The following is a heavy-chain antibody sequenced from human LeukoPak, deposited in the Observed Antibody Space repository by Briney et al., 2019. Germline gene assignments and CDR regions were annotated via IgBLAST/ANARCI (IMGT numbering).Heavy chain of an antibody. Sequence: GWSLRLSCAASGFTFTNYGVSWVRQAPGKGLEWVSVISGSGGNKNYGDAVKGRFTISRDDSNDTLYLQMNSLRAEDTAVYYCARAPPTSLDAFDIWGQGTMVTVSS. CDR3: ARAPPTSLDAFDI. D-gene: IGHD2-15*01. J-gene: IGHJ3*02. CDR1: GFTFTNYG. V-gene: IGHV3-23*01. CDR2: ISGSGGNK.